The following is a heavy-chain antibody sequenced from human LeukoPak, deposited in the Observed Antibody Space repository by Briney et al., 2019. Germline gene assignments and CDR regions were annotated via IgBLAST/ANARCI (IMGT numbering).Heavy chain of an antibody. D-gene: IGHD3-10*01. Sequence: GASVKVSCKASGYTFTGYYMHLVRQAPGQGLEWMGRINPNSGGTNYAQKFQGRVTMTRDTSISTAYMELSRLRSDDTAVYYCAVEVRGGQTHLPFDYWGQGTLVTVSS. CDR3: AVEVRGGQTHLPFDY. CDR1: GYTFTGYY. CDR2: INPNSGGT. J-gene: IGHJ4*02. V-gene: IGHV1-2*06.